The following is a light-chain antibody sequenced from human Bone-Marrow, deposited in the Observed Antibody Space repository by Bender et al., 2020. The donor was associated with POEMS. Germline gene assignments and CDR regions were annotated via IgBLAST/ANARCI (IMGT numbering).Light chain of an antibody. J-gene: IGLJ2*01. Sequence: QSALTQPASVSASPGQSITISCSGTSSDVGGYNYVSWYQQHPGKAPKLMIYDVSKRPSGVPDRFSGSKSGNTASLTISGLQAEDEADYHCCSYAGSNTLVFGGGTKVTVL. CDR2: DVS. CDR3: CSYAGSNTLV. CDR1: SSDVGGYNY. V-gene: IGLV2-11*01.